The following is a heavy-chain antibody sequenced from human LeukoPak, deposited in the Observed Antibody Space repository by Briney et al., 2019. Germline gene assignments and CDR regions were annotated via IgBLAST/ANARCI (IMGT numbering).Heavy chain of an antibody. CDR2: ISSDGSNK. J-gene: IGHJ4*02. V-gene: IGHV3-30-3*01. D-gene: IGHD3-3*01. Sequence: GGSLRLPCAASGFFFSSYCMHWVRQAPGKGLEWLAVISSDGSNKYYADSVKGRFTISRDNSKTTLFVQMNSLRVEDTAVYYCARCRENDFWSGSPVDYWGQGTLVTVSS. CDR3: ARCRENDFWSGSPVDY. CDR1: GFFFSSYC.